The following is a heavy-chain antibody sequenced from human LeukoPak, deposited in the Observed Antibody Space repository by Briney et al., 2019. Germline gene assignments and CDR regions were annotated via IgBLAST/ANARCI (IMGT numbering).Heavy chain of an antibody. CDR2: IYYSGST. CDR3: ASFPGTSRFEY. J-gene: IGHJ4*02. V-gene: IGHV4-59*01. D-gene: IGHD3-3*01. CDR1: GGSISSYY. Sequence: NASETLSLTCTVSGGSISSYYWSWIRQPPGKGLEWIGYIYYSGSTNYNPSLKSRVSISVDTSKNQFSLRLSSVTAADTAVYYCASFPGTSRFEYWGQGTLVTVSS.